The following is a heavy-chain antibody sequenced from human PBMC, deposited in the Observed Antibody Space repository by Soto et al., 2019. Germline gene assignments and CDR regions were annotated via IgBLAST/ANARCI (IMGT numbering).Heavy chain of an antibody. CDR1: GGGYANYT. J-gene: IGHJ6*03. D-gene: IGHD6-13*01. V-gene: IGHV1-69*02. CDR3: AARSYSSSWYYYYYYMDV. Sequence: GTSVELTCKASGGGYANYTRTWARQDKRQGLEWMGRIIPIRDNANYAQKFQGRVTITADKSTSTAYMELSSLRSEDTAVYYCAARSYSSSWYYYYYYMDVWGKGTTVTVS. CDR2: IIPIRDNA.